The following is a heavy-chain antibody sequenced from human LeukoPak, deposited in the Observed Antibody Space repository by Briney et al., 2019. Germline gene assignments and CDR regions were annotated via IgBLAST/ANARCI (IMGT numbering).Heavy chain of an antibody. CDR1: GGSISSSSYY. Sequence: PSETLSLTCTVSGGSISSSSYYWGWIRQPPGKGLEWIGSIYYSGSTYCNPSLKSRVTISVDTSKNQFSLKLSSVTAADTAVYYCARARRYVYSNYGFDYWGQGTLVTVSS. CDR2: IYYSGST. V-gene: IGHV4-39*07. J-gene: IGHJ4*02. CDR3: ARARRYVYSNYGFDY. D-gene: IGHD4-11*01.